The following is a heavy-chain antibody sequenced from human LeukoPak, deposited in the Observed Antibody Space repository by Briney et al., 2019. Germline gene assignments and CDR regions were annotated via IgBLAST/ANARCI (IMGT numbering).Heavy chain of an antibody. CDR1: GFTFDDYG. J-gene: IGHJ4*02. D-gene: IGHD5-12*01. Sequence: PGGSLRLSCAASGFTFDDYGMSWVRQASGKGLEWVSGINWNGGSTGYVDSVKGRFTISRDNAKNSLYLQMNSLRAEDTALYYCARARLGSGYAYDDYWGQGTLVTVSS. CDR2: INWNGGST. V-gene: IGHV3-20*04. CDR3: ARARLGSGYAYDDY.